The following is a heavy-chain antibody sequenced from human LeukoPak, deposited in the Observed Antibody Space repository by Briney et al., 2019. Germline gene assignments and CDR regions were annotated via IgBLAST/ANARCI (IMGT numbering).Heavy chain of an antibody. J-gene: IGHJ4*02. D-gene: IGHD6-13*01. CDR1: GFTFSSYA. CDR2: ISYDGSNK. V-gene: IGHV3-30*04. Sequence: GGSLRLSCAASGFTFSSYAMHWVRQAPGKGLEGVSVISYDGSNKYYADSVKGRFTISRDNSKNSLYLQMNSLRAEDTAVYYCARDSSSWYPLDYWGQGTLVTVSS. CDR3: ARDSSSWYPLDY.